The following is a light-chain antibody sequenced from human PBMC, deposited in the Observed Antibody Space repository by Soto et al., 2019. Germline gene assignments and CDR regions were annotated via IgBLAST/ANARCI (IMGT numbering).Light chain of an antibody. V-gene: IGKV1-5*03. CDR3: QHYNSYSEA. J-gene: IGKJ1*01. CDR2: KAS. Sequence: DIQMTQSPSTLPASVGEIVTTTCRASQTIGSSLAWYQQKPGKAPKLMIYKASSLESGVPSRFSGSRSGTEFTLTISSLQPDDVTTYYCQHYNSYSEALGQGTKVDIK. CDR1: QTIGSS.